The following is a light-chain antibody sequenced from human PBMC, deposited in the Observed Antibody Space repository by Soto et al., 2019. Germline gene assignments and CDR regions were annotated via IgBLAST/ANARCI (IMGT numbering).Light chain of an antibody. CDR2: DVS. Sequence: QSARTQPASGSGSPVESSTISCTGTSSDVGGYNYVSWYQHHPGKAPKLMIYDVSNRPSGVSSRFSGSKSGNTASLTISGLQAEDEADYYCSSYTSSRTHVFGTGTKVTVL. CDR1: SSDVGGYNY. V-gene: IGLV2-14*03. CDR3: SSYTSSRTHV. J-gene: IGLJ1*01.